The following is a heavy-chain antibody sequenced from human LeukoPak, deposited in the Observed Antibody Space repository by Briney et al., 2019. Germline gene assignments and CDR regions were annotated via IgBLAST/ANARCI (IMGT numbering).Heavy chain of an antibody. V-gene: IGHV3-48*03. Sequence: GGSLRLSCAASGFTFSSYEMNWVRQAPGKGLERVSYISSSGSTIYYADSVKGRFTISRDNAKNSLYLQMNSLRAEDTAVYYCARVGYCSGGSCWDLDYWGQGTLVTVSS. CDR2: ISSSGSTI. CDR1: GFTFSSYE. J-gene: IGHJ4*02. D-gene: IGHD2-15*01. CDR3: ARVGYCSGGSCWDLDY.